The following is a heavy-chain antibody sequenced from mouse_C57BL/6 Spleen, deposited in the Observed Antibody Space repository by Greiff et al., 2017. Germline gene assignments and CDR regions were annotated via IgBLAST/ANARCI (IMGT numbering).Heavy chain of an antibody. CDR2: IDPSDSYT. CDR1: GYTFTSYW. J-gene: IGHJ4*01. CDR3: ARSWGYGGDY. V-gene: IGHV1-69*01. Sequence: QVQLQQPGAELVMPGASVKLSCKASGYTFTSYWMHWVKQRPGQGLEWIGEIDPSDSYTNYNQKFKGKSTLTVDKSSSTAYMQLSSLTSEDSAVYYCARSWGYGGDYWGQGTSVTVSS. D-gene: IGHD1-1*02.